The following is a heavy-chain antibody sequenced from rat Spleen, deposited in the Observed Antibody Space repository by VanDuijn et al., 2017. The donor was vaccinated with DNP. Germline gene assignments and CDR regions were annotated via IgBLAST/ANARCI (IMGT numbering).Heavy chain of an antibody. J-gene: IGHJ2*01. CDR2: ISPSGDNT. V-gene: IGHV5-46*01. D-gene: IGHD1-9*01. Sequence: EVQLVESGGGLVQPGRSMKLSCSASGFTFSNFPMAWVRQAPTTGLEWVATISPSGDNTYYRDSVKGRFTISRDNAKSTLYLQMNSLRSEDTATYYCARLRVYLDYWGQGVMVTVSS. CDR3: ARLRVYLDY. CDR1: GFTFSNFP.